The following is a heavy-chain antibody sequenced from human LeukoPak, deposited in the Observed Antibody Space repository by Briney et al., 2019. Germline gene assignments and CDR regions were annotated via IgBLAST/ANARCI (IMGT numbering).Heavy chain of an antibody. CDR2: ISSSSSYI. D-gene: IGHD4-23*01. CDR3: ARETTTVAGVGWFDP. V-gene: IGHV3-21*01. Sequence: PGGSLRLSCAASGFTFSSYSMNWVRQAPGKGLEWVSSISSSSSYIYYADSVKGRFTISRDNSKNSLYLQMNSLRAEDTAVYYCARETTTVAGVGWFDPWGQGTLVTVSS. J-gene: IGHJ5*02. CDR1: GFTFSSYS.